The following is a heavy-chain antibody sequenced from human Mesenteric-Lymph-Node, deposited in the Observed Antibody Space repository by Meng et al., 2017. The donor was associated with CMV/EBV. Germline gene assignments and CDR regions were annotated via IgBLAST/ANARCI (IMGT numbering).Heavy chain of an antibody. V-gene: IGHV3-30-3*01. Sequence: GGSLRLSCAAYGIHFRSYTMHWVRQVPGKGLEWVAVISHDGTKKDYADSVKGRFTISRDNSKNTLYVQMNSLRGEDTALFFCAKVSAGHCSTTSCPPESWGQGTLVTVSS. CDR1: GIHFRSYT. J-gene: IGHJ5*02. CDR3: AKVSAGHCSTTSCPPES. CDR2: ISHDGTKK. D-gene: IGHD2-15*01.